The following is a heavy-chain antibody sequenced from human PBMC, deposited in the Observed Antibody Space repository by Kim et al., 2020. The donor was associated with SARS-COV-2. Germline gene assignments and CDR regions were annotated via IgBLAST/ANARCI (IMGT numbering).Heavy chain of an antibody. CDR3: TTVKYYYDSSAYSNDAFDI. V-gene: IGHV3-15*01. J-gene: IGHJ3*02. Sequence: KGRFTISRDDSKNTLYLQMNSLKTEDTAVYYCTTVKYYYDSSAYSNDAFDIWGQGTMVTVSS. D-gene: IGHD3-22*01.